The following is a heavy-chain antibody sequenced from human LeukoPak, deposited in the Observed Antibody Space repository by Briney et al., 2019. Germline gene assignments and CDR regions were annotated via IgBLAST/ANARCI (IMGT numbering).Heavy chain of an antibody. D-gene: IGHD5-24*01. V-gene: IGHV1-2*02. J-gene: IGHJ4*02. CDR3: AGDTGRDGYSFDY. CDR1: GYTFTGYH. CDR2: IDPNSGGT. Sequence: ASVKVSCKASGYTFTGYHMHWVRQAPGQGLEWMGWIDPNSGGTNFVQKFQGRVTMTRDTSISTAFMELSRLRSDDTAVYYCAGDTGRDGYSFDYWGQGTLVTVSS.